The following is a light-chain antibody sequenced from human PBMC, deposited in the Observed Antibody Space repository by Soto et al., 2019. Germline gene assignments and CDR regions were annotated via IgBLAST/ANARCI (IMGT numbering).Light chain of an antibody. J-gene: IGLJ1*01. CDR3: GSYTSSSTLYV. Sequence: QSALTQPASVSGSPGQSITISCTGTSSDVGGYNYVSWYQQHPGRARKLMIYDVTNRPSGVSNRFSGSKSGNTASLTISGLQAEDEADYYCGSYTSSSTLYVFGTGTKLTVL. CDR1: SSDVGGYNY. V-gene: IGLV2-14*01. CDR2: DVT.